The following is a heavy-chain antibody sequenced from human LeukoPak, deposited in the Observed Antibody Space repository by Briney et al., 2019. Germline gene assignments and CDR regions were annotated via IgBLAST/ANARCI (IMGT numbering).Heavy chain of an antibody. Sequence: GGSLRLSCAASGFTFSSYSMNWVRQAPGKGLEWVSHITASGTAMFYADSVKGRFAISRDNAENSLYLQMNSLRDEDTAVYYCASSGSYRFDYWGQGTLVTVSS. CDR3: ASSGSYRFDY. J-gene: IGHJ4*02. D-gene: IGHD1-26*01. CDR1: GFTFSSYS. V-gene: IGHV3-48*02. CDR2: ITASGTAM.